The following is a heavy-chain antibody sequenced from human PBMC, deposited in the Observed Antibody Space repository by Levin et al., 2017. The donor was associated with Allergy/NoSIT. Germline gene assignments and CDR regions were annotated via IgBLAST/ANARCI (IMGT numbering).Heavy chain of an antibody. Sequence: SETLSLTCAVSGGSISSGGYSWSWIRQPPGKGLEWIGNIYLSGSTYYNPSLKSRVTISVDRSKNQFSLNLSSVTAADTAVYYCARVAGYSYGYYFDSWGQGTLVTVSS. J-gene: IGHJ4*02. V-gene: IGHV4-30-2*01. CDR2: IYLSGST. CDR1: GGSISSGGYS. D-gene: IGHD5-18*01. CDR3: ARVAGYSYGYYFDS.